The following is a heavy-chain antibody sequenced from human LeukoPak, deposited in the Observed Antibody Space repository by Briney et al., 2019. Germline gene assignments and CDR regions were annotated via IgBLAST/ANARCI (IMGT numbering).Heavy chain of an antibody. V-gene: IGHV4-59*12. J-gene: IGHJ4*02. D-gene: IGHD1-7*01. CDR3: ARLFGNYQNYFDY. CDR2: IYYSGST. Sequence: SETLSLTCTVSGGSISNKYWSWIRQPPGKGLEWIGYIYYSGSTNYNPSLKSRVTISVDTSKNQFSLKLRSVTAADTAVYYCARLFGNYQNYFDYWGQGTLVTVSS. CDR1: GGSISNKY.